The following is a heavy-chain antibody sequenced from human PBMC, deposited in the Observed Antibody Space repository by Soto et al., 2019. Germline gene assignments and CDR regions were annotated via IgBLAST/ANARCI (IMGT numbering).Heavy chain of an antibody. CDR1: GFTFSSYA. CDR3: ARDRLDVVVPAAILAY. D-gene: IGHD2-2*02. V-gene: IGHV3-30-3*01. Sequence: GGSLRLSCAASGFTFSSYAMHWVRQAPGKGLEWVAVISYDGSNKYYADSVKGRFTISRDNSKNTLYLQMNSLRAEDTAVYYCARDRLDVVVPAAILAYWGQGTLVTVSS. J-gene: IGHJ4*02. CDR2: ISYDGSNK.